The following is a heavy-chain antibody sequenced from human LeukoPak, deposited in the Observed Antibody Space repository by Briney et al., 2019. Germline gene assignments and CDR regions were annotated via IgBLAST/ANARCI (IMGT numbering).Heavy chain of an antibody. Sequence: PGGSLRLSCAASGFTFSSYGMHWVRQAPGKGLEWVAVIWDDGSNKYYADSVKGRFTISRDNSKNTLYLQMNSLRAEDTAVYYCARGDDTARFDYWGQGTLVTVSS. V-gene: IGHV3-33*01. CDR3: ARGDDTARFDY. CDR1: GFTFSSYG. CDR2: IWDDGSNK. J-gene: IGHJ4*02. D-gene: IGHD5-18*01.